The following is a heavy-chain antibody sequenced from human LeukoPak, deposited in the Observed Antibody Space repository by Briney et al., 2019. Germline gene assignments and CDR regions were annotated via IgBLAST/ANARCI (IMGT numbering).Heavy chain of an antibody. D-gene: IGHD5-12*01. Sequence: GGSLRLSPERSGFTFRSHWLNWVRQPPGNGPVCVAHIDPDGTTVNYADSVKGRFTVSRDNARNTLYLFMHSLRAEDTAVYFCARHRPREYSGYDPFDYWGRGTLVTVSS. V-gene: IGHV3-74*01. CDR2: IDPDGTTV. CDR1: GFTFRSHW. J-gene: IGHJ4*02. CDR3: ARHRPREYSGYDPFDY.